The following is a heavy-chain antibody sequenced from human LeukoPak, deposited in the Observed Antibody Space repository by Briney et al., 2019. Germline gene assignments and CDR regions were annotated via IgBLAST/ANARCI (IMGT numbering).Heavy chain of an antibody. CDR2: INAGNGNT. Sequence: ASVKDSCKASGYTFTSYAMHWVRQAPGQRLEWMGWINAGNGNTKYSQKFQGRVTITRDTSASTAYMELSSLRSEDTAVYYCARDRSTMVRGVINKHNWFDPWGQGTLVTVSS. D-gene: IGHD3-10*01. V-gene: IGHV1-3*01. J-gene: IGHJ5*02. CDR1: GYTFTSYA. CDR3: ARDRSTMVRGVINKHNWFDP.